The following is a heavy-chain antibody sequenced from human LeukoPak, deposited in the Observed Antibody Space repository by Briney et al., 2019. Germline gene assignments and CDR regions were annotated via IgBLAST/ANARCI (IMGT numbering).Heavy chain of an antibody. J-gene: IGHJ3*02. V-gene: IGHV3-33*01. CDR2: IWYDGSNK. CDR3: ARDYYDSSGYYPPLAVDAFDI. CDR1: GFTFSSYG. D-gene: IGHD3-22*01. Sequence: GRSLRLSCAASGFTFSSYGMHWVRQAPGKGLEWVAVIWYDGSNKYYADSVKGRFTISRDNSKNTLYLQMNSLRAEDTAVYYCARDYYDSSGYYPPLAVDAFDIWGQGTMVTVSS.